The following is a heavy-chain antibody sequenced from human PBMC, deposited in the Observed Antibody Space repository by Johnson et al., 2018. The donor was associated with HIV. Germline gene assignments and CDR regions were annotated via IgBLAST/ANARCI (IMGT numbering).Heavy chain of an antibody. D-gene: IGHD1-14*01. V-gene: IGHV3-66*01. J-gene: IGHJ3*02. Sequence: VQLVESGGGLVQPGGSLRLSCAAFGFTVSSNYMSWVRQAPGKGLEWVSVIYSGGSTYYADSVKGRFTISRDNSKNTLYLQMNSLRAEDTAVYYCARDGMAATKANIWGQGTMVTVSS. CDR1: GFTVSSNY. CDR3: ARDGMAATKANI. CDR2: IYSGGST.